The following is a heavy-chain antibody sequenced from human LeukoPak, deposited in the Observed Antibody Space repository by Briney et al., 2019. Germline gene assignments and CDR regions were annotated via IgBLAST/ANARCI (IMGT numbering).Heavy chain of an antibody. J-gene: IGHJ6*02. D-gene: IGHD2-2*02. V-gene: IGHV1-18*01. CDR2: ISAYNGNT. CDR1: GYTFTSYG. Sequence: ASVKVSCKASGYTFTSYGISWVRQAPGQGLEWMGWISAYNGNTNYAQKLQGRVTMTTDTSTSTACMELRSLRSDDTAVYYCARDQYQLLYSYYYYGMDVWGQGTTVTVSS. CDR3: ARDQYQLLYSYYYYGMDV.